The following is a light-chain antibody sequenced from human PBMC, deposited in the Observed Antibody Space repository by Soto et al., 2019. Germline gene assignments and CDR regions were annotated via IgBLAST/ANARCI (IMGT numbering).Light chain of an antibody. CDR1: QSIRIW. J-gene: IGKJ1*01. V-gene: IGKV1-5*03. CDR3: QQSMSYTWT. CDR2: KAS. Sequence: DIQMTQSPSTLSASVGDRVTITCRASQSIRIWLAWYQQKPGKAPKLLIYKASNLESGVPSRFTGSGSGTEFTLTIRSLQADDFATYYCQQSMSYTWTFGQGTKVEIK.